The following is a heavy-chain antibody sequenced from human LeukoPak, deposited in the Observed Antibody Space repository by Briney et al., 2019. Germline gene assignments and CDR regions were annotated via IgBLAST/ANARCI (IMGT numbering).Heavy chain of an antibody. CDR3: ARGKQPGYSSSWYNWLDP. V-gene: IGHV4-34*01. CDR2: INHSGST. Sequence: SETLSLTCAVYGGSFSGYYWSWIRQPPGKGLEWIGEINHSGSTNYNPSLKSRVTISVDTSKNQFSLKLSSVTAADTAVYYCARGKQPGYSSSWYNWLDPWGQGTLVTVSS. D-gene: IGHD6-13*01. CDR1: GGSFSGYY. J-gene: IGHJ5*02.